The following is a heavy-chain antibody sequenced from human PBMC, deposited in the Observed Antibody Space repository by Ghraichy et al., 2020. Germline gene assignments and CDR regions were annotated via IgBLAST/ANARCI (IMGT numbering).Heavy chain of an antibody. Sequence: GGSLRLSCVGSGFTFDSYSMNWVRQSPGKRLEWVSYITSSSRFKSYADSVKGRFTISRDNAKNSVYLDINSLRAEDTALYYCVRDGCSGRTCTFYNWGQGALVTVSS. CDR3: VRDGCSGRTCTFYN. CDR2: ITSSSRFK. CDR1: GFTFDSYS. J-gene: IGHJ4*02. D-gene: IGHD2-15*01. V-gene: IGHV3-21*05.